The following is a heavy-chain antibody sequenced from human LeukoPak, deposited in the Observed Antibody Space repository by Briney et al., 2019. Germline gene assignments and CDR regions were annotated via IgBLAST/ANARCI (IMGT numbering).Heavy chain of an antibody. Sequence: GRSLRLSCAASVFTFNNHDLHWVRQAPGKGLEWVAGISYDGRNKYCADSVKGRFTISRDNSKNTLNLQMNSLRTEDTAVYYCAKPRDIDSWAFDVWGQGTMVTVS. D-gene: IGHD2-15*01. CDR2: ISYDGRNK. V-gene: IGHV3-30*18. J-gene: IGHJ3*01. CDR3: AKPRDIDSWAFDV. CDR1: VFTFNNHD.